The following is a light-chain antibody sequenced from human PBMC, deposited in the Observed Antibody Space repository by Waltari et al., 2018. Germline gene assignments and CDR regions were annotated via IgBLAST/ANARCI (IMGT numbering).Light chain of an antibody. CDR3: QQSYTFA. CDR2: TAS. J-gene: IGKJ4*01. V-gene: IGKV1-39*01. CDR1: QSISTY. Sequence: DIQMTQSPSSLSASVGDRVTITCRSRQSISTYLNWYQQKPGKAPKLLVYTASSLQSVVPSRFSGSGSGTEFTLTISSLQPEDFATYYCQQSYTFAFGGGTKVEIK.